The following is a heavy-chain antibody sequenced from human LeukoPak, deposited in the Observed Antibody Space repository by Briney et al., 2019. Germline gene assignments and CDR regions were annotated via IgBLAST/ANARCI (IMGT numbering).Heavy chain of an antibody. CDR3: AKWEVGDSSGSFDY. Sequence: GGSLRLSCAASGVTLSSYAMSWVRQAPGKGLEWVSAISGSGGSTYYADSVKGRFTISRDNSKNTLYLQMNSLRAEDTAVYYCAKWEVGDSSGSFDYWGQGTLVTVSS. D-gene: IGHD3-22*01. CDR1: GVTLSSYA. CDR2: ISGSGGST. V-gene: IGHV3-23*01. J-gene: IGHJ4*02.